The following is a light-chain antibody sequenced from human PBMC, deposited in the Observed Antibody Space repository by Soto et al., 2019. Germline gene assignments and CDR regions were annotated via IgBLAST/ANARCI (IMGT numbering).Light chain of an antibody. CDR3: QQRRSWPPIT. V-gene: IGKV3-11*01. CDR1: QSVSIN. CDR2: DAS. Sequence: EIVLTQSPATLSLSPGXRATLSCRASQSVSINLAWYQQKPGQAPRLLIYDASNRPTGIPARFTGSGSGTDFNLTISSLEPEDFAVYYCQQRRSWPPITFGGGTKVDIK. J-gene: IGKJ4*01.